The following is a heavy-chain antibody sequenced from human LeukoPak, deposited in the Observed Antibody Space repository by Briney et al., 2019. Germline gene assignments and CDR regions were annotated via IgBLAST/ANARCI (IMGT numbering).Heavy chain of an antibody. CDR1: GSTFDDYA. CDR2: ISWNSGSI. V-gene: IGHV3-9*03. D-gene: IGHD2-2*01. Sequence: PGRSLRLSCAASGSTFDDYAMHWVRQAPGKGLEWVSGISWNSGSIGYVDSVKGRFTISRDNAKNSLYLQMNSLRAEDMALYYCAKGYCSSTSCYVDYWGQGTLVTVSS. CDR3: AKGYCSSTSCYVDY. J-gene: IGHJ4*02.